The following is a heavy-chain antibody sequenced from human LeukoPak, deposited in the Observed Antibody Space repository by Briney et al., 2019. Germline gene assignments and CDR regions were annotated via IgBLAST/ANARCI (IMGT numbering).Heavy chain of an antibody. J-gene: IGHJ5*02. D-gene: IGHD1-26*01. CDR2: TSHDGTTN. CDR3: TKGGGISYNPMDP. Sequence: PGGSLRLSCAASGFTFGSYGIHWVRQAPGKGLEWVAVTSHDGTTNYYADSVKGRFTISRDNSKNTLYLQMNSLRAEDTAVYYCTKGGGISYNPMDPWGQGTLVIVSS. V-gene: IGHV3-30*18. CDR1: GFTFGSYG.